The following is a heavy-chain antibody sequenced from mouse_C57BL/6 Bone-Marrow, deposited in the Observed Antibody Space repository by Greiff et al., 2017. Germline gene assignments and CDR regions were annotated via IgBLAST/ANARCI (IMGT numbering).Heavy chain of an antibody. CDR2: ISDGGSYT. V-gene: IGHV5-4*01. J-gene: IGHJ2*01. CDR1: GFTFSSYA. D-gene: IGHD2-3*01. Sequence: EVMLVESGGGLVKPGGSLKLSCAASGFTFSSYAMSWVRQTPEKRLEWVATISDGGSYTYSPDNVKGRFTISRDNAKNNLYLQMSHLKSEDTAMYYCARERGRWLLLFDYWGQGTTLTVSS. CDR3: ARERGRWLLLFDY.